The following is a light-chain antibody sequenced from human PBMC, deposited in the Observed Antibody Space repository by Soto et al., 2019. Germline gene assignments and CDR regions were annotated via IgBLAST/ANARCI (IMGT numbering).Light chain of an antibody. CDR2: DAS. CDR1: QGISNE. CDR3: QQYENSSPWT. Sequence: IKMTQSPSSVSATVGDRVTMTCRASQGISNELGWYQQRPGKAPKLLIYDASTLQSGVPSRYSGSGSGTEFTLTIGNLQPDDFATYYCQQYENSSPWTFGQGTKV. V-gene: IGKV1-17*02. J-gene: IGKJ1*01.